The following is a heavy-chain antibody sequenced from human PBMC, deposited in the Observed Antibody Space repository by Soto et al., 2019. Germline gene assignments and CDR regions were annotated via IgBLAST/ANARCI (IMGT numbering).Heavy chain of an antibody. V-gene: IGHV1-18*04. J-gene: IGHJ4*02. D-gene: IGHD1-26*01. CDR2: ISAYNGNT. CDR3: ARVVYDVVGPTGYYFDY. Sequence: QVQLVQSGAEVEKPGASVKVSCKASGYTFTSYGITWVRQAPGQGLEWMGLISAYNGNTNYAQRLQGRVTMTTDTSTTTAYMELRSLRSYDTAVYYCARVVYDVVGPTGYYFDYWGQGTLVTVSS. CDR1: GYTFTSYG.